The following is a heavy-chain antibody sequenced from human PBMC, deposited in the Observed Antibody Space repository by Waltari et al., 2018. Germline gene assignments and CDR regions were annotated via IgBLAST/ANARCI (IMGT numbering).Heavy chain of an antibody. CDR1: GCSISSYY. J-gene: IGHJ5*02. Sequence: QVQLQESGPGLVKPSETLSLTCTVSGCSISSYYWSWIRQPPGKGLEWIGYIYYSWSTNYNPSLKSRVTRSVETAKNQFSLKLSSVTAADTAVYYCARHGDSGSYAVSDWFDPWGQGTLVTVSS. CDR2: IYYSWST. D-gene: IGHD1-26*01. V-gene: IGHV4-59*08. CDR3: ARHGDSGSYAVSDWFDP.